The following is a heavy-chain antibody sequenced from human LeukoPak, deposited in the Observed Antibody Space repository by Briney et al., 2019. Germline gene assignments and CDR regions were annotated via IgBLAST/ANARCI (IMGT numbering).Heavy chain of an antibody. J-gene: IGHJ4*02. CDR3: ARVNGDFDY. V-gene: IGHV1-69*04. Sequence: ASVKVSCKASGGTFSSYAISWVRQAPGQGLELMGRIIPIFGIANYAQKFQGRVTITADKSTSTAYMELSSLRSEDTAVYYCARVNGDFDYWGQGTLVTVSS. CDR1: GGTFSSYA. D-gene: IGHD4-17*01. CDR2: IIPIFGIA.